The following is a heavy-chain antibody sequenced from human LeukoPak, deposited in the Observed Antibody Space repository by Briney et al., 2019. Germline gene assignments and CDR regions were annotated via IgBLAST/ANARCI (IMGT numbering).Heavy chain of an antibody. D-gene: IGHD1-26*01. V-gene: IGHV4-34*01. J-gene: IGHJ4*02. Sequence: SETLSLTCAVYGGSFSGYYWSWIRQPPGKGLEWIGEINHSGSTNYNPSLKSRVTISVDTSKNQFSLKLSSVTAADSAVYYCARGTRMGRFANWGQGTLVTVSS. CDR2: INHSGST. CDR1: GGSFSGYY. CDR3: ARGTRMGRFAN.